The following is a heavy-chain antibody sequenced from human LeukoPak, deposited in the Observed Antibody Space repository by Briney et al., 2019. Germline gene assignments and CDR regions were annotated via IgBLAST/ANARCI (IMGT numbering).Heavy chain of an antibody. CDR2: IYYSGST. CDR1: GGSISSCGYY. D-gene: IGHD4-11*01. Sequence: PSQTLSLTCTVSGGSISSCGYYWSWIRQHPGKGLEWIGYIYYSGSTYYNPSLKSRVTISVDTSKNQFSLKLSSVTAADTAVYYCARAETVKYYYGMDVWGQGTTVTVSS. CDR3: ARAETVKYYYGMDV. V-gene: IGHV4-31*03. J-gene: IGHJ6*02.